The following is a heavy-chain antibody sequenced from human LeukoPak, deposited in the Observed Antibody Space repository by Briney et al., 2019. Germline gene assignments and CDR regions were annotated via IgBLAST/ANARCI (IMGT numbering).Heavy chain of an antibody. CDR3: ARADGSGSYGDWFDP. CDR1: GGSISSSSHS. D-gene: IGHD3-10*01. Sequence: SETLSLTCSVSGGSISSSSHSWGWIRQPPGKGLEWIGSIYYSGSTYYNPSLKSRITISVDTSKNHFSLKLTSVTAADTAVYYCARADGSGSYGDWFDPWGQGTLVTVSS. CDR2: IYYSGST. J-gene: IGHJ5*02. V-gene: IGHV4-39*02.